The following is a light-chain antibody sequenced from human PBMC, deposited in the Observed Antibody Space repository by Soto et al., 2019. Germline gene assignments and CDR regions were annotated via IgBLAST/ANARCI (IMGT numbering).Light chain of an antibody. Sequence: EIVLTQSPDTLSVSPWERATLSCRASQSVSSNLAWYQQKPGQAPRLLIYGASTRATGIPARFSGSGSGTEFTLTISSLQSEDFAVYYCQQYNNWPRTFGQGTKVDIK. CDR1: QSVSSN. J-gene: IGKJ1*01. V-gene: IGKV3-15*01. CDR2: GAS. CDR3: QQYNNWPRT.